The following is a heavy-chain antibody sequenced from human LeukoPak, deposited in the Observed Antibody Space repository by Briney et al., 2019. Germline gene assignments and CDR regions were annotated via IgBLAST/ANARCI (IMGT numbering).Heavy chain of an antibody. CDR2: IYPGDSDT. CDR1: GYSFTNNW. D-gene: IGHD1-26*01. V-gene: IGHV5-51*01. Sequence: GESLKISCKGSGYSFTNNWIGWVRQMPGKGLEWMGIIYPGDSDTRYSPSFQGQVTITADKSVSTACLQWSSLKASDTAMYYCARHNSGSYYSWFDYWGQGTLVTVSS. CDR3: ARHNSGSYYSWFDY. J-gene: IGHJ4*02.